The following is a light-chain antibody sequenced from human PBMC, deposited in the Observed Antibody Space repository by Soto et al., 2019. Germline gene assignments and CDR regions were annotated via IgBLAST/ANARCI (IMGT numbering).Light chain of an antibody. CDR3: QQYNSYLYS. J-gene: IGKJ2*03. V-gene: IGKV1-5*01. Sequence: DIQITQSPSTLSASVGDRVTITCRCSQTIHRWLAWYQQKPGKAPKVLIYDASSLESGVPSRFSGSGSGTEFTLTVSSLQPDDFATYYCQQYNSYLYSFGQGTKVDIK. CDR1: QTIHRW. CDR2: DAS.